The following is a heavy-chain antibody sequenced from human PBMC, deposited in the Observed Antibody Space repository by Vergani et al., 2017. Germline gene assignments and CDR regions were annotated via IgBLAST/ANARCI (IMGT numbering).Heavy chain of an antibody. CDR3: ASRRPRLNLGSKSNAGIFDS. J-gene: IGHJ4*02. V-gene: IGHV4-34*02. D-gene: IGHD3-10*01. CDR1: GGSLSGYF. Sequence: QVHLQQRGAGVLKPSETLSLTCGVIGGSLSGYFWSWIRQSPGRGLEGIGEITAIGSAKYSPSATSRITISVDTYTGEFTLTVTSVTAADTGLYFCASRRPRLNLGSKSNAGIFDSWGQGTLVTVSS. CDR2: ITAIGSA.